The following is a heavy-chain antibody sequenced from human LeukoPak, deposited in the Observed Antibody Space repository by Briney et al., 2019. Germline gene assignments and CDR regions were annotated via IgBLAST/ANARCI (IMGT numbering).Heavy chain of an antibody. D-gene: IGHD1-7*01. CDR3: ARVGYNWNYGFYYYYYMDV. V-gene: IGHV1-18*01. J-gene: IGHJ6*03. Sequence: ASVKVSCKASGYTFASYGISWVRQAPGQGLEWMGWISAYNGNTNYAQRLQGRVTKTTDTSTTTAYMELRSLRSDDTAVYYCARVGYNWNYGFYYYYYMDVWGKETTVTVSS. CDR1: GYTFASYG. CDR2: ISAYNGNT.